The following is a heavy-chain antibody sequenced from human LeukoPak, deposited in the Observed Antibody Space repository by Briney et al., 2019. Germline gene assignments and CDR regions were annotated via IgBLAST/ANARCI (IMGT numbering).Heavy chain of an antibody. CDR1: GDSITSDSYF. V-gene: IGHV4-39*01. Sequence: PSETLSLTCTVSGDSITSDSYFWGWIRQPPGKGLEWIGTISYTGSTHYNPSLKNRVTISVDTSKNRFSLKLNSVTAADTAVYFCARPSASFFFDYWGQGTLVTVSS. CDR2: ISYTGST. J-gene: IGHJ4*02. D-gene: IGHD3-10*01. CDR3: ARPSASFFFDY.